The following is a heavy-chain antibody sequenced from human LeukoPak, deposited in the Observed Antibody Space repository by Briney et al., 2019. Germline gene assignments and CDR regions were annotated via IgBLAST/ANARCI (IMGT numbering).Heavy chain of an antibody. CDR2: VSQTGSGRT. J-gene: IGHJ4*02. CDR1: GGSFSGYY. Sequence: SQTLSLTCGVYGGSFSGYYWSWIRQPPGKGLEWSGEVSQTGSGRTNYNPSLKSRVTISVDTSKNQFALELTSVTAADTAVYYCARSYSSSSAVDYWGQGTLVTVSS. D-gene: IGHD6-6*01. CDR3: ARSYSSSSAVDY. V-gene: IGHV4-34*01.